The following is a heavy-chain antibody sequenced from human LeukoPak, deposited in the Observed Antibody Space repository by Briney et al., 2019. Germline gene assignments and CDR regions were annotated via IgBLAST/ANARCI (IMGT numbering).Heavy chain of an antibody. CDR1: GGTFSSYA. J-gene: IGHJ4*02. CDR2: IIPIFGTA. CDR3: ARQAPAILTGYPFDY. Sequence: ASVKVSCKASGGTFSSYAISWVRQAPGQGLEWMGGIIPIFGTANYAQKFQGRVTITADESTSTAYMELSSLRSEDTAVYYCARQAPAILTGYPFDYWGQGTLVTVSS. D-gene: IGHD3-9*01. V-gene: IGHV1-69*13.